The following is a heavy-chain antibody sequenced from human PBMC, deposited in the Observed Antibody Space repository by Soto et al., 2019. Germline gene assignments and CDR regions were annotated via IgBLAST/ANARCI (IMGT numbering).Heavy chain of an antibody. CDR1: GDPVSSYY. J-gene: IGHJ6*02. CDR3: ARARITMVREVIKYNMDV. Sequence: SETLSLTCIVSGDPVSSYYWYWIRQPPGKGLEWIAYISYSGSTHSNPSLQSRVTISVDTSKNQFSLKLSSVTAADTAIYYCARARITMVREVIKYNMDVWGQGTTVTVSS. V-gene: IGHV4-59*02. CDR2: ISYSGST. D-gene: IGHD3-10*01.